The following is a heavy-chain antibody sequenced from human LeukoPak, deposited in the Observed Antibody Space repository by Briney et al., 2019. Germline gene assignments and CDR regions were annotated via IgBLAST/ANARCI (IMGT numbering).Heavy chain of an antibody. J-gene: IGHJ5*02. V-gene: IGHV3-73*01. CDR1: GFTFSGSA. CDR3: TRRGWCSSTSCYRFDP. D-gene: IGHD2-2*01. CDR2: IRSKANSYAT. Sequence: PGGSLRLSCAASGFTFSGSAMHWVRQASGKGLEWVGRIRSKANSYATAYAASVKGRFTISRDDSKNTAYLQMNSLKTEDTAAYYCTRRGWCSSTSCYRFDPWGQGTLVTVSS.